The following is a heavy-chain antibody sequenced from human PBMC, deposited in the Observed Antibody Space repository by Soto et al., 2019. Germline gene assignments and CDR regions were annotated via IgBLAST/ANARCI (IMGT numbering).Heavy chain of an antibody. Sequence: ASVKVSCKASGYTFTSYAMHLVRQAPGQRLEWMGWINAGNGYTKYSQKFQGRVTITRDTSASTAYMGLSSLRSEDTAVYYCATWTWLVPFDYWGQGTLVTVSS. D-gene: IGHD6-19*01. CDR3: ATWTWLVPFDY. V-gene: IGHV1-3*01. J-gene: IGHJ4*02. CDR2: INAGNGYT. CDR1: GYTFTSYA.